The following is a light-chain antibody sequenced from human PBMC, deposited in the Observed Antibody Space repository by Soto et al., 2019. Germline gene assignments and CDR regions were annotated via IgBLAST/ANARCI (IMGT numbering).Light chain of an antibody. CDR1: QTVRNNY. J-gene: IGKJ4*01. V-gene: IGKV3-20*01. Sequence: EFVLTQSPGTLSLSPGERATLSCRASQTVRNNYLAWYQQKPGQAPRLLIYDASSRATGIPDRFSGGGSGTDFTLNISILEREDFAVYFCQQFSSYPLTFGGGTKVEIK. CDR2: DAS. CDR3: QQFSSYPLT.